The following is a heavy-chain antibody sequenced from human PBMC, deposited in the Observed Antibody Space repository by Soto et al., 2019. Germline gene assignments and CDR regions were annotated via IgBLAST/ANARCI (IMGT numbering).Heavy chain of an antibody. CDR2: ISHIGSA. J-gene: IGHJ4*02. CDR1: GGSMTSGGHP. V-gene: IGHV4-30-2*01. Sequence: QLQLQESGARLVKPSQTLSLTCGVSGGSMTSGGHPWAWIRQPPGKGLEWIGYISHIGSAFYTPSLMGRATISVDRSKNQFHLRLNFVTPADTAVYYCAREAGVVGANYVDYWGQGILVTVSS. D-gene: IGHD1-26*01. CDR3: AREAGVVGANYVDY.